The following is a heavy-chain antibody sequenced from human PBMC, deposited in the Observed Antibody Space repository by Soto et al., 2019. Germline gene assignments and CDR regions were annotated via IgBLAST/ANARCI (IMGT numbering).Heavy chain of an antibody. CDR2: IYYSGSA. J-gene: IGHJ4*02. Sequence: SETLSLTCTVSGGSMRSGSYYWSWVRQHPGKGLEWIGYIYYSGSAYYNPSLQSRVTILVDTSKNQFSLKLSSVTAADTAVYYCARVRYYYDSRWDYGGQGTLVTVSS. D-gene: IGHD3-22*01. CDR1: GGSMRSGSYY. CDR3: ARVRYYYDSRWDY. V-gene: IGHV4-31*03.